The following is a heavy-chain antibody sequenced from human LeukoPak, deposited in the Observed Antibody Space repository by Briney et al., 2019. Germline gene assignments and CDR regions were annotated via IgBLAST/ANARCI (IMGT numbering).Heavy chain of an antibody. D-gene: IGHD5-18*01. CDR3: ARAPRAMVTLNWFDP. V-gene: IGHV4-34*01. Sequence: SETLSLTCAVYGGSFSGYYWGWIRQPPGKGLEWIGRIYYSGSTYYNPSLKSRVTISVDTSKNQFSLKLSSVTAADPAVYYCARAPRAMVTLNWFDPWGQGTLVTVSS. J-gene: IGHJ5*02. CDR1: GGSFSGYY. CDR2: IYYSGST.